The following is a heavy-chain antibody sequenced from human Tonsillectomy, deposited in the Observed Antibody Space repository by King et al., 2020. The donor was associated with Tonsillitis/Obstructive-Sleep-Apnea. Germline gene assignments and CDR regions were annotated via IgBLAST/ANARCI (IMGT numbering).Heavy chain of an antibody. CDR2: ISGSGGST. D-gene: IGHD3-10*01. CDR1: GFTFSDYA. V-gene: IGHV3-23*04. CDR3: AKHPAGSYYYSYYMDV. J-gene: IGHJ6*03. Sequence: VQLVESGGGLVQPGGSLRLSCAASGFTFSDYAMSWVRQAPGKGLEWVSAISGSGGSTYYADSVKGRFTISRDKSKNTQYLQMNSRRAADTAVYYCAKHPAGSYYYSYYMDVWGEGTTVTVSS.